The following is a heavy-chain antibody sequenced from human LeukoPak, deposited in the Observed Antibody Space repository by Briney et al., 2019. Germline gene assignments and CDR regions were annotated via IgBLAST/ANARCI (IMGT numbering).Heavy chain of an antibody. CDR3: TRDMRPGGADV. J-gene: IGHJ6*02. D-gene: IGHD4-17*01. CDR1: GFTFTDYA. V-gene: IGHV3-9*01. CDR2: ILWNGGET. Sequence: GGSLRLSCSISGFTFTDYAVHWVRQVPGKGLEWVSGILWNGGETGYADSVKGRFTISRDKVKNFPYLQMNSLRVEDTALYFCTRDMRPGGADVWGQGTTVTVSS.